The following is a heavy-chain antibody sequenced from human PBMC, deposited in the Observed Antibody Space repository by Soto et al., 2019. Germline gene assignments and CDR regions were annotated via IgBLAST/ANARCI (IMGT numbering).Heavy chain of an antibody. CDR3: AREVSSFGSNHFDS. CDR1: GTSVRGYY. Sequence: SETLSLTCTVSGTSVRGYYWTWLRPPPGKGLEWIGYIYYTGTTKYNPSLKSRVTISVDTSKNQFSLRLSSVTAADTAVYYCAREVSSFGSNHFDSWGQGALVTVSS. V-gene: IGHV4-59*02. D-gene: IGHD3-10*01. CDR2: IYYTGTT. J-gene: IGHJ4*02.